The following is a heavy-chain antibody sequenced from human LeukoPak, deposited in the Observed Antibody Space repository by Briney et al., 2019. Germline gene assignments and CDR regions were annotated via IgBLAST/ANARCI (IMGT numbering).Heavy chain of an antibody. CDR1: GYSFTSYW. V-gene: IGHV5-51*01. J-gene: IGHJ4*02. CDR3: ARQVDCSSTSCYACSPFYYFDY. D-gene: IGHD2-2*01. CDR2: IYPGDSDT. Sequence: GESLKISCKGSGYSFTSYWIGWVRQMPGKGLEWMGIIYPGDSDTRYSPSFQGQVTISADKSISTAYLQWSSLKASDTAMYYCARQVDCSSTSCYACSPFYYFDYWGQGTLVTVSS.